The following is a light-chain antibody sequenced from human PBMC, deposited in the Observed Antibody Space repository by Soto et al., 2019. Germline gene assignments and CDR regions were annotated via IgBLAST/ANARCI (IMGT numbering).Light chain of an antibody. Sequence: SYELTQAPSVSVAPGQTATITCGGNSIVEKTVHWYQQKPDQAPLLVLYDDTDRPSGIPERFSGSNSGNTATLTISRVEAGDEADYYCQMWDSRGDYVVFGGGTKLTVL. V-gene: IGLV3-21*02. CDR3: QMWDSRGDYVV. J-gene: IGLJ2*01. CDR2: DDT. CDR1: SIVEKT.